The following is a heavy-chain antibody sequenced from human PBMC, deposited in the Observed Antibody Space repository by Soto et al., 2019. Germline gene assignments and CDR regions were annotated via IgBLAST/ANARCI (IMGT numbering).Heavy chain of an antibody. CDR1: GGSISSRSYY. CDR3: ARHQNSSGWFYNYDY. CDR2: IYYSGST. D-gene: IGHD6-19*01. J-gene: IGHJ4*02. V-gene: IGHV4-39*01. Sequence: SETLSLTCTVSGGSISSRSYYWGWIRQPPGKGLEWIGSIYYSGSTYYNPSLKSRVTISVDTSKNQFSLKLSSVTAADTAVYYCARHQNSSGWFYNYDYWGQGTLVTVSS.